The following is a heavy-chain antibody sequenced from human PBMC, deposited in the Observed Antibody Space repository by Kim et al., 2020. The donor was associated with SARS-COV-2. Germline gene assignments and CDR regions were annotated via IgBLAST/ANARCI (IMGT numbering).Heavy chain of an antibody. CDR1: GGSISSYY. CDR3: ARHLRNWNSDAFDI. D-gene: IGHD1-7*01. J-gene: IGHJ3*02. Sequence: SETLSLTCTVSGGSISSYYWSWIRQPPGKGLEWIGFIYYSGSTNHNPSLKSRVSMSVDTSKNQFSLKLSSVTAADTAMYYCARHLRNWNSDAFDIWGQGTMVTVSS. V-gene: IGHV4-59*08. CDR2: IYYSGST.